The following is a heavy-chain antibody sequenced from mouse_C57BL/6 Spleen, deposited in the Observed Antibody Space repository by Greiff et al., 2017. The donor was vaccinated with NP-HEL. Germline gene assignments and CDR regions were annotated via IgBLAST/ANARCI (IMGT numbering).Heavy chain of an antibody. J-gene: IGHJ2*01. CDR3: ARDYYYVSSYSFDY. Sequence: QVQLQQPGAELVRPGSSVKLSCKASGYTFTSYWMHWVKQRPIQGLEWIGNIDPSDSETHYNQKFKDKATLTVDKSSSTAYMQLSSLTSEDSAVYYCARDYYYVSSYSFDYWAKAPLSQSPQ. CDR1: GYTFTSYW. CDR2: IDPSDSET. V-gene: IGHV1-52*01. D-gene: IGHD1-1*01.